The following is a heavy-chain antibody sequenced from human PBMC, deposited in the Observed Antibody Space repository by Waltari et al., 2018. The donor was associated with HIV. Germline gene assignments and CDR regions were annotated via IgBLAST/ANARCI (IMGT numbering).Heavy chain of an antibody. CDR3: AKAFYPGIAVAGGTDY. Sequence: EVQLLESWGGLVQPGGSLRLSCAASGFTFSSYAMSWVSQAPGKGLEWVSAISGSGGSTYYADSVKGRFTISRDNSKNTLYLQMNSLRAEDTAVYYCAKAFYPGIAVAGGTDYWGQGTLVTVSS. J-gene: IGHJ4*02. D-gene: IGHD6-19*01. CDR1: GFTFSSYA. CDR2: ISGSGGST. V-gene: IGHV3-23*01.